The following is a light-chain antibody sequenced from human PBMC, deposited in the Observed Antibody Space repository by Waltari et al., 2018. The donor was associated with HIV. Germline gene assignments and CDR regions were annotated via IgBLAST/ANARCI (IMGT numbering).Light chain of an antibody. CDR2: SNK. CDR3: AAWDDSLNGWV. Sequence: QPVLTQPPSASGTPGQRVTTSCSGSSSNIGSTTVNWYQQLPGTAPKLLIYSNKQRPSGVPDRFSGSKSGTSASLAISGLQSEDEADYYCAAWDDSLNGWVFGGGTKLTVL. J-gene: IGLJ3*02. V-gene: IGLV1-44*01. CDR1: SSNIGSTT.